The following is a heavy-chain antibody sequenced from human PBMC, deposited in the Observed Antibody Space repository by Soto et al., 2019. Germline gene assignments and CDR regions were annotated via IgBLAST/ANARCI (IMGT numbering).Heavy chain of an antibody. CDR3: TRQGGTSMIKKLFDY. CDR2: INPRGGGT. V-gene: IGHV1-46*03. Sequence: QVQLAQSGAEVKKPGASIKVSCKASGYTFTSYSLHWVRPAPGQGLEWMGIINPRGGGTSYAPNFQSRVTITIDSSTSTVYMELGSLISDDTAVSYCTRQGGTSMIKKLFDYWGQGTLVTVCS. J-gene: IGHJ4*02. CDR1: GYTFTSYS. D-gene: IGHD3-16*01.